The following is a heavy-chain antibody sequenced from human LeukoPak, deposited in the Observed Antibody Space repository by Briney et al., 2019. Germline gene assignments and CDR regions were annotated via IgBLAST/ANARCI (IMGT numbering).Heavy chain of an antibody. CDR1: GGSITNTNY. V-gene: IGHV4-4*02. CDR2: VNLQGST. J-gene: IGHJ4*02. Sequence: SETLPLTCGVSGGSITNTNYWTWVRQPPGKGLEWIGEVNLQGSTNYNPSLMGRVAISVDTSENHISLQLTSVTAADTAVYYCAILLSSTVELGDYFDYWGQGTLVTVSS. D-gene: IGHD4-23*01. CDR3: AILLSSTVELGDYFDY.